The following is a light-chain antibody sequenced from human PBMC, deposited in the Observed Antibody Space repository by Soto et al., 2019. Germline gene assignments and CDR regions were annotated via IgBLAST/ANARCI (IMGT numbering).Light chain of an antibody. V-gene: IGLV1-44*01. CDR3: AAWAGGLNGLV. CDR2: SNN. J-gene: IGLJ3*02. CDR1: SSNIGSNT. Sequence: QSVLTQPPSASGTPGQRGTMSCSGSSSNIGSNTVNWYQQLPGTAPKLLIYSNNQRPSEVPDRFSGSKSGNSASMAISGLQSEDEDDYSCAAWAGGLNGLVFSEGTQLTVL.